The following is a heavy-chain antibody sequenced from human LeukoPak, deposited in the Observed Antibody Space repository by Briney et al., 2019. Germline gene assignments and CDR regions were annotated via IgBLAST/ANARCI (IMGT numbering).Heavy chain of an antibody. CDR2: IYYSGST. D-gene: IGHD2-8*01. V-gene: IGHV4-39*07. CDR1: GGSISSSNYY. CDR3: ARAGGYCTNGVCSALDY. Sequence: SETLSLTCTVSGGSISSSNYYGGWVRQPPGKGLEWIGSIYYSGSTYYNPSLKSRVTISVDTSKNQFSLKLYSVTAADTAVYYCARAGGYCTNGVCSALDYWGQGTLVTVSS. J-gene: IGHJ4*02.